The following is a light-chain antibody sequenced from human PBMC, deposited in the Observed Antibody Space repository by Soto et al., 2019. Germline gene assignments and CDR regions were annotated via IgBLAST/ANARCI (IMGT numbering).Light chain of an antibody. CDR1: QSVSSN. V-gene: IGKV3D-15*01. CDR2: GAS. CDR3: QPYNNWPLT. J-gene: IGKJ4*01. Sequence: EIVMTQSPATLSVSPGERATLSCRASQSVSSNLAWYQQKPGQAPRLLIHGASTRATGIPARFSGSGSGTEFTLTISSLQSEDFAVYYCQPYNNWPLTFGGGTKVDIK.